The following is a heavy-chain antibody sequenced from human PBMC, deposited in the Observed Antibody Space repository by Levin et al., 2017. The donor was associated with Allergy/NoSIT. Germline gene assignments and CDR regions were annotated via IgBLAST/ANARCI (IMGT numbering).Heavy chain of an antibody. CDR3: ARDVVVVPAAMLTNWYFDL. V-gene: IGHV4-59*01. CDR1: GGSISSYY. CDR2: IYYSGST. J-gene: IGHJ2*01. Sequence: GSLRLSCTVSGGSISSYYWSWIRQPPGKGLEWIGYIYYSGSTNYNPSLKSRVTISVDTSKNQFSLKLSSVTAADTAMYYCARDVVVVPAAMLTNWYFDLWGRGTLVTVSS. D-gene: IGHD2-2*01.